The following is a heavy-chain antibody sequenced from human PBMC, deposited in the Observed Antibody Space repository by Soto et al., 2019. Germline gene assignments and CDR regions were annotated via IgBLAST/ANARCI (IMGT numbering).Heavy chain of an antibody. CDR1: GYTFTGYY. CDR3: ARQFRYGDKSSSLGY. CDR2: INPNSGNT. D-gene: IGHD4-17*01. J-gene: IGHJ4*02. V-gene: IGHV1-8*02. Sequence: ASVKVSCKASGYTFTGYYMHWVRQAPGQGLEWMGWINPNSGNTGYAQKFQGRVTMTRNTSISTAYMELSSLRSEDTAVYYCARQFRYGDKSSSLGYWGQGTLVTVSS.